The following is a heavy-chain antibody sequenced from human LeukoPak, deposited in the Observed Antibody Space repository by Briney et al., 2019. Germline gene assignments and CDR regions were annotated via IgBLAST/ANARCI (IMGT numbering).Heavy chain of an antibody. CDR2: ISGSGGST. Sequence: GALRLSCAASGXTFSSYAVSWVRQAPGKGLEWVSAISGSGGSTYYADSVKGRVTISRDNSTNTLYLQMNSLRGVYTAVYYCAKRTVYGGTAFDYWGQGTLVTVSS. J-gene: IGHJ4*02. CDR3: AKRTVYGGTAFDY. V-gene: IGHV3-23*01. CDR1: GXTFSSYA. D-gene: IGHD4-23*01.